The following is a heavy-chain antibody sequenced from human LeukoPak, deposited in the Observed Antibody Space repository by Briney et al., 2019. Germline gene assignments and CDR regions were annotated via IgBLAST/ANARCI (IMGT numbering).Heavy chain of an antibody. CDR3: ARSRDDILSGYIYYYYMDV. J-gene: IGHJ6*03. CDR2: IIPIFGTT. D-gene: IGHD3-9*01. V-gene: IGHV1-69*01. CDR1: GGTFSSYA. Sequence: SVKVSCKASGGTFSSYAINWVRQAPGQGLEWMGGIIPIFGTTNYAQKFQGRVTITADESTSTAYMEMSSLRSEDTAVYYCARSRDDILSGYIYYYYMDVWGKGTTVTVSS.